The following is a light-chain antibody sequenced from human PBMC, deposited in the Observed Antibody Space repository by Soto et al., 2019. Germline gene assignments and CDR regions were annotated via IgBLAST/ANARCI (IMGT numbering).Light chain of an antibody. CDR1: HDTADE. J-gene: IGKJ1*01. V-gene: IGKV1-17*01. Sequence: DIQMPQSPSSLSASVGSRVTITSRASHDTADELACYQQKPGKAPKRLIYAASSLQSGVPSRFSGSGSGTDFTLTISSLQPEDVATYCWQKYNSAPLFGQGTKVDIK. CDR2: AAS. CDR3: QKYNSAPL.